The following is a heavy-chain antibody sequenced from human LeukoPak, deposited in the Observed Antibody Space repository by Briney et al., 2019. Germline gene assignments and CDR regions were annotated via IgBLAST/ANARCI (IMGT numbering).Heavy chain of an antibody. CDR3: ARNGYYWDAFDI. CDR1: GGSISSYY. J-gene: IGHJ3*02. D-gene: IGHD4-17*01. CDR2: IYYSGST. Sequence: PSETLSLTCTVSGGSISSYYWSWIRQPPGKGLEWIGYIYYSGSTNYNPSLKSRVTISVDTSKNQFSLNLSSVSAADTAVYYCARNGYYWDAFDIWGQGTMVTVSS. V-gene: IGHV4-59*08.